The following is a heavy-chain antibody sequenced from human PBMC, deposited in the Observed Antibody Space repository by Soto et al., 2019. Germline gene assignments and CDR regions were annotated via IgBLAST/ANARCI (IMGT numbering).Heavy chain of an antibody. V-gene: IGHV3-33*01. CDR1: GFTFSNYG. Sequence: SLRLSCAASGFTFSNYGMHWVRQAPSKGLEWVAVIWNDGINKYYSDSVKGRFTISRDNSKNTLYLQMDSLRVEDTAVYYCTRDNIVAGGDWGQGTLVTVSS. CDR3: TRDNIVAGGD. D-gene: IGHD5-12*01. J-gene: IGHJ4*02. CDR2: IWNDGINK.